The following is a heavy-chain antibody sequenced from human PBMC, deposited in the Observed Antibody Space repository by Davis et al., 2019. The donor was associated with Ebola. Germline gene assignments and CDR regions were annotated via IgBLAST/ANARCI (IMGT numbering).Heavy chain of an antibody. J-gene: IGHJ6*02. CDR3: ARGGYCSSTSCYGYYYYGMDV. CDR1: GYTFTSYG. Sequence: AASVKVSCKASGYTFTSYGISWVRQAPGQGLEWMGWISAYNGNTNYAQKLQGRVTMTTDTSTSTAYMELRSLRSDDTAVYYCARGGYCSSTSCYGYYYYGMDVWGQGTTVTVSS. V-gene: IGHV1-18*01. D-gene: IGHD2-2*01. CDR2: ISAYNGNT.